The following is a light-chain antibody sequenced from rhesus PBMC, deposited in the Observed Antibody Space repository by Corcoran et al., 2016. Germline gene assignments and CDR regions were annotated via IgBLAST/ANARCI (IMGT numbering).Light chain of an antibody. J-gene: IGKJ2*01. CDR3: QQYSSSPYS. CDR2: KAS. Sequence: DIQMTQSPSSLSASVGDTVTITCRASQSISSWLAWYQQKPGKAPRLLIYKASSLQSGVPSRFSGSGSGTDFTLTISSLQSEDFATYYYQQYSSSPYSFSQGTKVEIK. CDR1: QSISSW. V-gene: IGKV1-22*01.